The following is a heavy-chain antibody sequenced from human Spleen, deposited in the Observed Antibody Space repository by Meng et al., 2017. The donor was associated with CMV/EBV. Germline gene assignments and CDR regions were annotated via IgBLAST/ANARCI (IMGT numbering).Heavy chain of an antibody. CDR1: GGSISSYY. CDR2: ISNSGST. J-gene: IGHJ4*02. Sequence: SETLSLTCTVSGGSISSYYWSWIRQPPGKGLEWVGYISNSGSTNYNPSLKSRVTISVDTSKNQFSLKLSSATAADTAVYYCARHYYDSSGYYYGPSFCDYWGQGTLVTVSS. CDR3: ARHYYDSSGYYYGPSFCDY. V-gene: IGHV4-59*08. D-gene: IGHD3-22*01.